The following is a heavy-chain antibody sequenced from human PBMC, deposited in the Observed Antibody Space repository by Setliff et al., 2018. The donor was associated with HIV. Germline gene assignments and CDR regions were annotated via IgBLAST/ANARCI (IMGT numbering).Heavy chain of an antibody. D-gene: IGHD3-3*01. Sequence: GGSLRLSCVASGFNFTSYTMNWFRQTPGKGLEWVSSMSGTRGYIYYRDSVKGRFTVSRDNAKNSLYLQMNSLRAEDTAVYYCASVSDFWSVSFGYWGQGALVTVSS. CDR1: GFNFTSYT. V-gene: IGHV3-21*04. CDR3: ASVSDFWSVSFGY. J-gene: IGHJ4*02. CDR2: MSGTRGYI.